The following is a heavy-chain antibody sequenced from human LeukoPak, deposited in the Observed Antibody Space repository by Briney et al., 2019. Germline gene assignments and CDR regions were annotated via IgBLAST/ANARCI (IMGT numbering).Heavy chain of an antibody. J-gene: IGHJ4*02. Sequence: GGSLRLSCAASGFTFSSYAMSWVRHAPGKGLEWVSDIRGSGISTYYADSVKGRFTISRDNSKSTLYLQMNSLRAEDTAVYYCAKVPYDRTGYYYFDYWGQGTLVTVSS. D-gene: IGHD3-22*01. CDR1: GFTFSSYA. CDR2: IRGSGIST. CDR3: AKVPYDRTGYYYFDY. V-gene: IGHV3-23*01.